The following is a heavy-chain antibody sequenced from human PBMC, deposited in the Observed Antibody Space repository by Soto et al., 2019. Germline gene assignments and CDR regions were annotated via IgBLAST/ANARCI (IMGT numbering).Heavy chain of an antibody. CDR3: ARGSSFRGDFDI. D-gene: IGHD2-21*01. V-gene: IGHV4-4*02. Sequence: SETLSLTCGVSGGSVISSSWWTWLRQSPGKGLEWIGEIYHAGSPNYNPSFQSRVIISLDKSKNNFSLRLTSVTAADAAIYYCARGSSFRGDFDIWGQGTTATVSS. J-gene: IGHJ3*02. CDR1: GGSVISSSW. CDR2: IYHAGSP.